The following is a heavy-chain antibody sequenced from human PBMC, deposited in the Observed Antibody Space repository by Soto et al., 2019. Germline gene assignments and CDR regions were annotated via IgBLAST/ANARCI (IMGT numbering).Heavy chain of an antibody. Sequence: VGSLRLSCAASGFTFSSYSMNWVRQAPGKGLEWVSSISSSSSYIYYADSVKGRFTISRDNAKNSLYLQMNSLRAEDTAVYYCAREGTMVRGVIPHPYYYYGMDVWGQGTTVTVSS. CDR3: AREGTMVRGVIPHPYYYYGMDV. CDR1: GFTFSSYS. D-gene: IGHD3-10*01. V-gene: IGHV3-21*01. CDR2: ISSSSSYI. J-gene: IGHJ6*02.